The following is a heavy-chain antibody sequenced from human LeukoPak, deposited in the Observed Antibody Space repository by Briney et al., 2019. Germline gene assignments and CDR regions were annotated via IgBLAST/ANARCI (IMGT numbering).Heavy chain of an antibody. Sequence: PGGSLRLSCAASGFTFSNAYMNWVRQAPGKGLEWVGRIKPKTDGGTTDYAAPVKGRFTISRDDSKNTLYLQMNSLKTEDTAVYYCTTGGGGIVVVPAPDGVDYWGQGTLVTVSS. CDR1: GFTFSNAY. V-gene: IGHV3-15*07. CDR2: IKPKTDGGTT. J-gene: IGHJ4*02. D-gene: IGHD2-2*01. CDR3: TTGGGGIVVVPAPDGVDY.